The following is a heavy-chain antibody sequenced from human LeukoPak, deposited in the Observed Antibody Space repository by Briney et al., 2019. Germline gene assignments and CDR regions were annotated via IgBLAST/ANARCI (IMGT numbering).Heavy chain of an antibody. V-gene: IGHV4-34*01. CDR2: INHSGST. CDR3: ARGRESSLDY. J-gene: IGHJ4*02. CDR1: GGSFSGYY. Sequence: PSETLSLTCAVYGGSFSGYYWSWIRQPPGKGLEWIGEINHSGSTNYNPSLKSRVTISVDTSKNQFSLKLSSVTAADTAVYYCARGRESSLDYWGQGTLDTVSS.